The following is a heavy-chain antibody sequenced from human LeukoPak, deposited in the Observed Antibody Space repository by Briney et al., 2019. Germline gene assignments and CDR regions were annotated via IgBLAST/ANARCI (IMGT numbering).Heavy chain of an antibody. CDR1: GFTFYNYA. D-gene: IGHD4-17*01. CDR2: IGGSGGST. J-gene: IGHJ4*02. V-gene: IGHV3-23*01. Sequence: GGSLRLSCAASGFTFYNYAMSRVRQAPGKGLEWVSHIGGSGGSTYYADSVKGRFTISRDNLKNTLYLRMNSLRADDTALYYCAKTFDNGDYAGFDYWGQGTLVTVSS. CDR3: AKTFDNGDYAGFDY.